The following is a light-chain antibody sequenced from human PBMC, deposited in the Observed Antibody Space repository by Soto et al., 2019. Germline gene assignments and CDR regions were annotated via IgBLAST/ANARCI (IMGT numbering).Light chain of an antibody. CDR2: DAS. J-gene: IGKJ1*01. V-gene: IGKV3-11*01. CDR1: QSVSSY. CDR3: QQRSNWPPT. Sequence: EIVLTQSPATLSLSRGERPTLSCRASQSVSSYLDWYQQKPGQAPRLLIYDASNRATGIPARFSGSGSGTDFTLTIRSLEPEDFAVYYCQQRSNWPPTFGQGTKVDIK.